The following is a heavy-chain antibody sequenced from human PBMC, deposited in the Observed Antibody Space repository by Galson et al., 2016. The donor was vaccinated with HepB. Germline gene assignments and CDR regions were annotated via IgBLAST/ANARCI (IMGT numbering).Heavy chain of an antibody. CDR3: ARDRMVWSGPGYGMDV. J-gene: IGHJ6*02. V-gene: IGHV3-48*04. CDR2: INTGSSSI. CDR1: GFTFSSYS. D-gene: IGHD3-3*01. Sequence: SLRLSCAASGFTFSSYSMNWVRQAPGKGLEWLSYINTGSSSIYYADSVMGRFTISRDNAKNSLYLQMNSLRAEDTAVYFCARDRMVWSGPGYGMDVWGQGTTVTVSS.